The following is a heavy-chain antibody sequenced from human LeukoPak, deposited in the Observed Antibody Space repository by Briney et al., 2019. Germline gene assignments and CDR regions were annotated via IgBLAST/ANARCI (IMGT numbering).Heavy chain of an antibody. CDR2: INPNSGAT. V-gene: IGHV1-2*02. CDR1: GYTFNDYY. J-gene: IGHJ4*02. CDR3: ARRIRGEDFDY. Sequence: ASVNVSCMASGYTFNDYYMHWVRQAPGQGLEWMGWINPNSGATNFAQRFQGRVTMTRDSSISTVYMELSSLRSDDTAVYYCARRIRGEDFDYWGQGTLVTVSS. D-gene: IGHD3-10*01.